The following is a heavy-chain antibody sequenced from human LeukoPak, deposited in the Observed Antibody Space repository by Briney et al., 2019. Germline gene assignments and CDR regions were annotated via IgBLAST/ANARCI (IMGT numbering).Heavy chain of an antibody. J-gene: IGHJ4*02. CDR3: ATSFYYDSSGYYYAIAY. CDR1: GGPTSSFY. V-gene: IGHV4-4*07. Sequence: SETLSLTCTVSGGPTSSFYWSWIRQPAGKGLEWIGCIFTTGDTDYNPSLKSRVTMSVDTSKNQFSLKLTSVTAADTAVYYCATSFYYDSSGYYYAIAYWGQGILVTVSS. CDR2: IFTTGDT. D-gene: IGHD3-22*01.